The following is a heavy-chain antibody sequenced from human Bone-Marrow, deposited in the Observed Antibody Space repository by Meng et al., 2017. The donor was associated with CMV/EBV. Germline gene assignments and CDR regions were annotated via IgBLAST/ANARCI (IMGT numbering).Heavy chain of an antibody. J-gene: IGHJ6*02. Sequence: SETLSLTCTVSGGSISSYYWSWIRQPPGKGLEWIGYIYYSGSTNYNPSLKSRVTISVDTSKNQFPLKLSSVTAADTAAYYCARDFWSGAGYYYYGTDVWGQGTTVTVSS. CDR1: GGSISSYY. CDR3: ARDFWSGAGYYYYGTDV. V-gene: IGHV4-59*01. CDR2: IYYSGST. D-gene: IGHD3-3*01.